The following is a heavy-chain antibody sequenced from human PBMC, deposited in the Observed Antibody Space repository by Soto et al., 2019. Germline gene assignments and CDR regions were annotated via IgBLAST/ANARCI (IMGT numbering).Heavy chain of an antibody. J-gene: IGHJ4*02. CDR1: GYTFTIYW. CDR3: ARPANTVADHFDL. Sequence: PVESLKISCQVSGYTFTIYWICCLRQMPVKGLEWMGIIYPSDSDTRYSPSFQGQVTISADQSINTAYLQWDSLKASDTAIYYCARPANTVADHFDLWGQGTPVTVSS. V-gene: IGHV5-51*01. CDR2: IYPSDSDT. D-gene: IGHD4-17*01.